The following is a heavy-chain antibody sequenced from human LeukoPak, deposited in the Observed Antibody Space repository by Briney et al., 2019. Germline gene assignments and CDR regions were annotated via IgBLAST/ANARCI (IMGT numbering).Heavy chain of an antibody. J-gene: IGHJ5*02. Sequence: PGGSLRLSCAASGFTFSSYSMNWVRQPPGKGLEWIGSIYYSGSTHYNPSLKSRVNISVDTSKNQFSLKLSSVTAADTAVYYCERASPHYYDSSGYHNWFDPWGQGTLVTVSS. V-gene: IGHV4-39*07. CDR1: GFTFSSYS. CDR3: ERASPHYYDSSGYHNWFDP. D-gene: IGHD3-22*01. CDR2: IYYSGST.